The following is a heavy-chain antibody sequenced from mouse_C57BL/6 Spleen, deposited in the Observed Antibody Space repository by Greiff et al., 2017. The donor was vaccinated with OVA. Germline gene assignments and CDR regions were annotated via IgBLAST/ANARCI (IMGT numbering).Heavy chain of an antibody. D-gene: IGHD2-3*01. CDR1: GFTFSSYA. CDR2: ISDGGSYT. CDR3: AREDGYYVHYAMDY. Sequence: EVMLVESGGGLVKPGGSLKLSCAASGFTFSSYAMSWVRQTPEKRLEWVATISDGGSYTYYPDNVKGRFTISRDNAKNNLYLQMRHLKSEDTAMYDCAREDGYYVHYAMDYWGQGTSVTVSS. J-gene: IGHJ4*01. V-gene: IGHV5-4*01.